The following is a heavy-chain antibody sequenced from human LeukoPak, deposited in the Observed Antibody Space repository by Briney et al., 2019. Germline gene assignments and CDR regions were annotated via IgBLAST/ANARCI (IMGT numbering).Heavy chain of an antibody. J-gene: IGHJ4*02. CDR1: GGTCSSYT. Sequence: GASVKVSCKASGGTCSSYTISWVRQAPGQGLEWMGRIIPILGIANYAQKFQGRVTITADKSTSTAYMELSSLRSEDTAVYFCARAPSSHSSGWYGVDYWGQGTLVTVSS. CDR3: ARAPSSHSSGWYGVDY. CDR2: IIPILGIA. D-gene: IGHD6-19*01. V-gene: IGHV1-69*02.